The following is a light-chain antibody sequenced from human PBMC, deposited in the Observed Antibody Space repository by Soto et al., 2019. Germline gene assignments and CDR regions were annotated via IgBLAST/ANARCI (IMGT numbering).Light chain of an antibody. J-gene: IGLJ2*01. V-gene: IGLV2-23*01. Sequence: QSALTQPASVSGSPGQSITISCTGTSSDVGSYNFVSWFQQHPGKVPKLIIYEGTERPSGVSNRFSASKSGNTASLTISGLQPEDEADYYCCSYAGPSTIFGGGTKVT. CDR2: EGT. CDR1: SSDVGSYNF. CDR3: CSYAGPSTI.